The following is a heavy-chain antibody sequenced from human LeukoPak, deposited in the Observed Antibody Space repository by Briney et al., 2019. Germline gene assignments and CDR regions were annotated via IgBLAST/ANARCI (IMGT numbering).Heavy chain of an antibody. CDR2: ISYDGSIK. Sequence: GRSLRLSCAASGFTFSSYAMHWVRQAPGKGLEWVAVISYDGSIKNYADSVKGRFTISRDKSKNTLYLQMNSLRAEDTAVYYCARRAGIYSHPYDYWGQGTLVTVSS. J-gene: IGHJ4*02. V-gene: IGHV3-30*04. D-gene: IGHD1-14*01. CDR3: ARRAGIYSHPYDY. CDR1: GFTFSSYA.